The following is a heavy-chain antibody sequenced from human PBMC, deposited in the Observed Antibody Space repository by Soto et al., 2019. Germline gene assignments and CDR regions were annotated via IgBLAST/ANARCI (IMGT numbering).Heavy chain of an antibody. Sequence: QVQLQESGPGLVKPSQTLSLTCTVSGGSISSGGYYWSWIRQHPGKGLEWIGYIYYSGSTYYNPSLQRRVTISVGTSKNHSSLTLSSVTAAHPPVYYCATYDRSAYYSASPIGWFAPWGQGTLVTVSS. CDR2: IYYSGST. D-gene: IGHD3-22*01. V-gene: IGHV4-31*03. J-gene: IGHJ5*02. CDR1: GGSISSGGYY. CDR3: ATYDRSAYYSASPIGWFAP.